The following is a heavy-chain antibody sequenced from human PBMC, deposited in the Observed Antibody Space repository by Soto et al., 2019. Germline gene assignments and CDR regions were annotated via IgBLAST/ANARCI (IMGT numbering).Heavy chain of an antibody. D-gene: IGHD1-26*01. V-gene: IGHV3-74*01. Sequence: QSVGSLRLSCAASGFTLSNFWMHWVRQAPGKGLEWVSRINSDGRSTSYVDSVKGRFTISRDNANNTLYLEMNSLRAEDTAVYFCARGGRYRENYYFGMDVWGQGTTVTVSS. J-gene: IGHJ6*02. CDR3: ARGGRYRENYYFGMDV. CDR1: GFTLSNFW. CDR2: INSDGRST.